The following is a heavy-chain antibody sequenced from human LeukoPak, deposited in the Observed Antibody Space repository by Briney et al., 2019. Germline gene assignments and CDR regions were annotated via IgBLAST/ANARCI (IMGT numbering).Heavy chain of an antibody. CDR1: GFILSNYR. Sequence: PGGSLRLSCAASGFILSNYRMNWVRQAPGKGLEWVSSINNVGSHIYYAGSVRGRFTISRDNVKNLLYLQMDSLRAEDTAVYYCARDPTQYLRYGYFDYWGQGTLVTVSS. CDR2: INNVGSHI. V-gene: IGHV3-21*01. J-gene: IGHJ4*02. CDR3: ARDPTQYLRYGYFDY. D-gene: IGHD4-11*01.